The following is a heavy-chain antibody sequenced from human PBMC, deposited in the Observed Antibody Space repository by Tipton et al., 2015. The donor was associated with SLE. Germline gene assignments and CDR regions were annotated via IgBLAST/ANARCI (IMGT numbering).Heavy chain of an antibody. Sequence: LRLSCTVLGASLRHGSYYWTWIRRPAGKGLEYLGHVYTSGNFNYNPSLKSRVTISLDQSTNHFSLRLTSVTAADTAVYYCARRTSGYAPDYWGQGTLVTVSS. J-gene: IGHJ4*02. D-gene: IGHD5-12*01. CDR2: VYTSGNF. V-gene: IGHV4-61*09. CDR1: GASLRHGSYY. CDR3: ARRTSGYAPDY.